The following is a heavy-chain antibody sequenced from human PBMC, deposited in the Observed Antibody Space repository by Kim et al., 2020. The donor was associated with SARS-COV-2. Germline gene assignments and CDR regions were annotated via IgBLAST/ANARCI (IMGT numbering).Heavy chain of an antibody. Sequence: GGSLRLSCVASAFDFSNYWMHWVRQAPGEGLVWLSRINKDGSSTNYADSVKGRFTISRDNAKGTLYLQMNSLGAEDTAVYYCASFYDHGSAPWFDPWGQGTRVTVSS. V-gene: IGHV3-74*01. CDR2: INKDGSST. D-gene: IGHD3-16*01. CDR3: ASFYDHGSAPWFDP. CDR1: AFDFSNYW. J-gene: IGHJ5*02.